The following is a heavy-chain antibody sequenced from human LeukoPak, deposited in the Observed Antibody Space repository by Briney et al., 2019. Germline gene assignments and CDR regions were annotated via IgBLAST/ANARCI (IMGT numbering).Heavy chain of an antibody. CDR1: GDSVSSNSAA. J-gene: IGHJ5*02. D-gene: IGHD6-13*01. V-gene: IGHV6-1*01. CDR2: TYYRSKWYN. CDR3: AREVGIAAAGYETGVSAPWFDP. Sequence: SQTLSLTCAISGDSVSSNSAAWNWIRQSPSRGLEWLGRTYYRSKWYNDYAVSVKSRITINPDTSKNQLSLQLNSVTPEDTAVYYCAREVGIAAAGYETGVSAPWFDPWGQGTLVTVSS.